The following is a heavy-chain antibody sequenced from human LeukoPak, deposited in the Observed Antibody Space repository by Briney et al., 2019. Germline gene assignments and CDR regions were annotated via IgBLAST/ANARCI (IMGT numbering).Heavy chain of an antibody. V-gene: IGHV4-4*07. CDR3: ATLGRYSGYGLWGD. J-gene: IGHJ4*02. CDR1: GGSIRSYY. CDR2: IFTSGST. Sequence: SETLSLTCTVSGGSIRSYYWSWIRQPAGKGLQWIGRIFTSGSTNYNPSLKSRVTMSVDTSKNQFSLKLNSVTAADTAVYYCATLGRYSGYGLWGDWGQGTLVTVSS. D-gene: IGHD5-12*01.